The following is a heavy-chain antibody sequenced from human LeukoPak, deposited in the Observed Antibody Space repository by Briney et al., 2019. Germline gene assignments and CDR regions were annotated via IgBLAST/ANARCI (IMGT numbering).Heavy chain of an antibody. Sequence: PSETLSLTCTVSGGSISSYYWSWIRQPPGKGLEWIGFIFYTGTTNYNPSLKSRVTVSLDMSKNQFSLKRSSVTAADTAVYFCATGGASSEPFDYWGQGTLVTVSS. CDR2: IFYTGTT. V-gene: IGHV4-59*01. D-gene: IGHD6-13*01. CDR3: ATGGASSEPFDY. CDR1: GGSISSYY. J-gene: IGHJ4*02.